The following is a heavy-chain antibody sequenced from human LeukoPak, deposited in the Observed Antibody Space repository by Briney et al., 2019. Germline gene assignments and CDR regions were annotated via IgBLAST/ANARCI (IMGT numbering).Heavy chain of an antibody. CDR1: GGSISSGDYY. J-gene: IGHJ6*02. CDR2: IYYSGST. Sequence: SETLSLTCTVSGGSISSGDYYWSWIRQPPGKGLEWIGYIYYSGSTYYNPSLKSRVTISVDTSKNQFSLKLSSVTAADTAVYYCARAYCGGDCYPRGYYYYGMDVWGQGTLVTVSS. D-gene: IGHD2-21*02. CDR3: ARAYCGGDCYPRGYYYYGMDV. V-gene: IGHV4-30-4*01.